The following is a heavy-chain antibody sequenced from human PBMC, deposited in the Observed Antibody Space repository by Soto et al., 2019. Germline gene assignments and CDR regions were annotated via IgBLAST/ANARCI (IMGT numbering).Heavy chain of an antibody. V-gene: IGHV3-23*01. J-gene: IGHJ3*02. CDR3: AKATATGGGAFDI. CDR2: ILVDGRT. CDR1: GFICSSYD. Sequence: LRLSCAASGFICSSYDMSWVRQAPGKGLEWVSTILVDGRTFYVDSVKGRFTISRDSSQNTVYLQMNSLTAGDTALYYCAKATATGGGAFDICGQGTMLTVSS. D-gene: IGHD2-8*02.